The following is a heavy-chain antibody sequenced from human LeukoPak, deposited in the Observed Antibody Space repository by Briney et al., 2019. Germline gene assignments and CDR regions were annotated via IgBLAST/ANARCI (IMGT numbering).Heavy chain of an antibody. CDR2: ISSSSTI. Sequence: PGGSLRLSCAASGFTFSSYSMNWVRQAPGKGLEWVSYISSSSTIYYADSVKGRFTISRDNAKNSLYLQMNSLRAEDTAVYYCARVRRGADYWGQGILVTVSS. D-gene: IGHD5-12*01. CDR3: ARVRRGADY. V-gene: IGHV3-48*01. J-gene: IGHJ4*02. CDR1: GFTFSSYS.